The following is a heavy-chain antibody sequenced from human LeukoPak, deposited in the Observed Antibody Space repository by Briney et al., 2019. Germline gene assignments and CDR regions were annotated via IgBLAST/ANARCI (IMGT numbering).Heavy chain of an antibody. V-gene: IGHV1-8*03. Sequence: ASVKVSCKASGYTFTSYDINWVRQATGQGLEWMGWMNPNSGNTGYAQKFQGRVTITRNTSISTAYMELSSLRSEDTAVYYCARAKSKRLRPNYYYYYYMDVWGKGTTVTISS. CDR1: GYTFTSYD. CDR2: MNPNSGNT. CDR3: ARAKSKRLRPNYYYYYYMDV. J-gene: IGHJ6*03. D-gene: IGHD3-16*01.